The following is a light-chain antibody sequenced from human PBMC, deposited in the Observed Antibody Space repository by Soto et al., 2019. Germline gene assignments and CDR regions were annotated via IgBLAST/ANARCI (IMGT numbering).Light chain of an antibody. CDR3: QQYSHFIT. J-gene: IGKJ5*01. CDR2: DAS. V-gene: IGKV1-33*01. CDR1: QSISSY. Sequence: DIQMTQSPSSLSASVGDRVTITCRASQSISSYLNWYQQKPGKAPKLLIYDASNLETGVPSRFSDSGSGTEFTFTTSSPKPEDIATYYCQQYSHFITCGKGTRLEIK.